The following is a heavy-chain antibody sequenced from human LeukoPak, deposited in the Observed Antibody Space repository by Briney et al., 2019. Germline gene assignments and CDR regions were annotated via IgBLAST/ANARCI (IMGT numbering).Heavy chain of an antibody. CDR2: IKQDGSEK. D-gene: IGHD3/OR15-3a*01. Sequence: GSLRLSCAASGFTFSSYWMSWVRQAPGKGLEWVANIKQDGSEKYYVDSVKGRFTISRDNSKNTLYLQMNSLRAEDTAVYYCARDLDYDYYYYGMDVWGQGTTVTVSS. CDR1: GFTFSSYW. V-gene: IGHV3-7*01. CDR3: ARDLDYDYYYYGMDV. J-gene: IGHJ6*02.